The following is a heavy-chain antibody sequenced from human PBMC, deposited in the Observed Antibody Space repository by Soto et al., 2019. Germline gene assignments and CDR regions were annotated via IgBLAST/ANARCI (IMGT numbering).Heavy chain of an antibody. CDR3: AISREEVPAAGEGRWFDP. V-gene: IGHV4-59*01. J-gene: IGHJ5*02. CDR1: GGSISSYY. CDR2: IYYSGST. D-gene: IGHD2-2*01. Sequence: SETLSLTCTVSGGSISSYYWSWIWQHPGKGLERIGYIYYSGSTNYNPSLKRRVTISVDTSKNQFSLKLSSVTAEDTAVYYCAISREEVPAAGEGRWFDPWGQGTLVTVSS.